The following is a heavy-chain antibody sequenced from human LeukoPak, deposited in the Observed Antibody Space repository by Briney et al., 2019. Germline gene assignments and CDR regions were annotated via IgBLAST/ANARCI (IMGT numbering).Heavy chain of an antibody. Sequence: GGSLRLSCAASGFTFSSYAMSWVRQAPGKGLEWVSYISTSSLHIYYADSVKGRFTISRDNVKNSLFLQMNSLRAEDTAVYYCAREVPTNNWFDPWGQGTLVTVSS. J-gene: IGHJ5*02. CDR3: AREVPTNNWFDP. V-gene: IGHV3-21*01. CDR2: ISTSSLHI. CDR1: GFTFSSYA. D-gene: IGHD4-11*01.